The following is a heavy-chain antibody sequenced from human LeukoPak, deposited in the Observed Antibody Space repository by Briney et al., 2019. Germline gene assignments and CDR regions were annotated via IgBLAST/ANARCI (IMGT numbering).Heavy chain of an antibody. CDR1: GFTFSTFA. Sequence: GGSLRLSCAASGFTFSTFAMIWVRQPPGKGLEWVSSIFPSGGEIHYADSVRGRFTISRDNAKNSLFLQMNSLRAEDTAVYYCARVKTGNWLSRGYYYMDVWGKGTTVTVSS. CDR3: ARVKTGNWLSRGYYYMDV. J-gene: IGHJ6*03. CDR2: IFPSGGEI. D-gene: IGHD1-1*01. V-gene: IGHV3-21*01.